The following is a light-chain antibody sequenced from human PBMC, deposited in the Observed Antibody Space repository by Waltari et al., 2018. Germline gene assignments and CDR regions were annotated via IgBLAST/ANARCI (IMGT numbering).Light chain of an antibody. CDR2: VNSDGSH. J-gene: IGLJ3*02. Sequence: QLVLTQSPSASASLGASVKLPCTLASGPRRPIIAWHPQKPEKGPRFLMKVNSDGSHTKGDEIPDRFSGSSSGPERYLTISSVQSEDEADYYCQSGGHGTWVFGGGTKLTVL. V-gene: IGLV4-69*01. CDR3: QSGGHGTWV. CDR1: SGPRRPI.